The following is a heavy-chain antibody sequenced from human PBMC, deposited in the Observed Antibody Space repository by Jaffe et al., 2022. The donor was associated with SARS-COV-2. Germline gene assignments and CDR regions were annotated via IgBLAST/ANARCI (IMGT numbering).Heavy chain of an antibody. CDR2: IYYSGST. CDR1: GGSISSSSYY. Sequence: QLQLQESGPGLVKPSETLSLTCTVSGGSISSSSYYWGWIRQPPGKGLEWIGSIYYSGSTYYNPSLKSRVTISVDTSKNQFSLKLSSVTAADTAVYYCARHGSWDRLLGYCSSTSCTYGMDVWGQGTTVTVSS. V-gene: IGHV4-39*01. CDR3: ARHGSWDRLLGYCSSTSCTYGMDV. D-gene: IGHD2-2*01. J-gene: IGHJ6*02.